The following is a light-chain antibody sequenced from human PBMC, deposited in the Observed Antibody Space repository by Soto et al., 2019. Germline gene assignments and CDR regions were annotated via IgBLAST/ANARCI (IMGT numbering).Light chain of an antibody. V-gene: IGKV1-5*01. CDR2: AAS. CDR3: QQYNSWPET. J-gene: IGKJ1*01. Sequence: DIQMTQSPSTLSASVGDRVTITCRASQSISSWLAWYQQKPGKAPEFLIYAASSLQSGVPSRFSGSGSGTEFTLTISSLQSEDFAVYYCQQYNSWPETFGQGTKVDIK. CDR1: QSISSW.